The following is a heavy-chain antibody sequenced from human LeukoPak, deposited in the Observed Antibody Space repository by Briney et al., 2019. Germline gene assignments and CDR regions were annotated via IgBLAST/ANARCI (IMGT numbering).Heavy chain of an antibody. J-gene: IGHJ6*04. CDR3: AREYCSGGSCYSGWDV. CDR2: INPSGGST. CDR1: GYTFTSYY. D-gene: IGHD2-15*01. V-gene: IGHV1-46*01. Sequence: ASVKVSCKASGYTFTSYYMHWVRQAPGQGLERMGIINPSGGSTSYAQKFQGRVTMTRDMSTSTVYMGLSSLRSEDTAVYYCAREYCSGGSCYSGWDVWGKGTTVIVSS.